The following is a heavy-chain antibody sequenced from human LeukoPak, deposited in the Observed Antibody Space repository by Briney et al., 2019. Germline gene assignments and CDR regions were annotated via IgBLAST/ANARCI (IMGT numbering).Heavy chain of an antibody. CDR1: GGSISSGGYS. CDR3: ASGYWFLDL. CDR2: IHHTGST. V-gene: IGHV4-30-2*01. J-gene: IGHJ2*01. Sequence: PSETLSLTCAVSGGSISSGGYSWTWIRQPPGKGLEWIGYIHHTGSTYYKPSLKSRVTISVDRSKNQFSLKLTFVTAADTAVYYCASGYWFLDLWGRGTLVIVSS.